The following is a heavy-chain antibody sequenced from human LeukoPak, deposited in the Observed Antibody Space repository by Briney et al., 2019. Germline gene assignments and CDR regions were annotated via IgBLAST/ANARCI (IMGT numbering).Heavy chain of an antibody. CDR3: ARRFLWFGESSGTFDY. CDR1: GCSISSGDYY. J-gene: IGHJ4*02. V-gene: IGHV4-30-4*01. Sequence: SQTLSLTCTVPGCSISSGDYYWSWIRQPPGKGLAWIGYIYYSGSTYYNPSLKSRVTISVDTSKNQFSLKLSSVTAADTAVYYCARRFLWFGESSGTFDYWGQGTLVTVSS. CDR2: IYYSGST. D-gene: IGHD3-10*01.